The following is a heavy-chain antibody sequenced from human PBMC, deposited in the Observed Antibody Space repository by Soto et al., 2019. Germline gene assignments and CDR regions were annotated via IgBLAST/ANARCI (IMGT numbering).Heavy chain of an antibody. CDR3: AADRRDGDTFLWNYY. CDR1: GFSFTNFA. CDR2: IGASGDIT. V-gene: IGHV3-23*01. Sequence: GSLRLSCAASGFSFTNFAMSWVRQAPGKGLEWVAGIGASGDITWYADSVKGRLSISRDNSKNTLYLQLNSLRFEDTAVYYCAADRRDGDTFLWNYYWGQGTLVTVSS. D-gene: IGHD1-7*01. J-gene: IGHJ4*02.